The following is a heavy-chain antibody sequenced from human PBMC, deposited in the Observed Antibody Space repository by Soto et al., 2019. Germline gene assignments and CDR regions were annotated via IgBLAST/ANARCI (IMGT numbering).Heavy chain of an antibody. CDR3: ARGRRSKTATAGTGWFDP. CDR1: GDSISSGGLS. Sequence: QLQLQESGSGLLKPSQTLSLNCSVSGDSISSGGLSWNWLRQSPGRGLEWIGYIYYPGLTYYNPSPKSRVSMSLDTSENQVSLSLSSVTAADSAVYYCARGRRSKTATAGTGWFDPWGPGTLVTVSS. CDR2: IYYPGLT. D-gene: IGHD6-13*01. V-gene: IGHV4-30-2*06. J-gene: IGHJ5*02.